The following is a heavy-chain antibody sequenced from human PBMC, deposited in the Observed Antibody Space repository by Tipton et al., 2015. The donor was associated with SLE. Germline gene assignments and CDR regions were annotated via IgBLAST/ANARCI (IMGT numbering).Heavy chain of an antibody. CDR3: SKGAATGFDY. CDR2: IYGGGFSK. J-gene: IGHJ4*02. V-gene: IGHV3-23*03. D-gene: IGHD6-13*01. Sequence: SLRLSCAASGFTFSNYAMSWVRHATGKGLEWVSDIYGGGFSKYYAGSVQGRFTISRDDSKNTLYLQINSLRAEDTALYYCSKGAATGFDYWGQGTQVTVSS. CDR1: GFTFSNYA.